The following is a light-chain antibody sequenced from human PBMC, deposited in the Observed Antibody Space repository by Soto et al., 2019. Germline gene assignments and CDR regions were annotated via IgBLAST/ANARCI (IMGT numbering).Light chain of an antibody. CDR2: TAS. J-gene: IGKJ2*01. Sequence: DIQMTQSPSSLSASVGDRVTITCRASRNISIYLNWYQQKPGKGPNFLIYTASTLQSGVPSRFSGSGSGTDFTLTISSLQPEDFAIYFCQQSYTTPYTFGQGTKLEIK. CDR1: RNISIY. CDR3: QQSYTTPYT. V-gene: IGKV1-39*01.